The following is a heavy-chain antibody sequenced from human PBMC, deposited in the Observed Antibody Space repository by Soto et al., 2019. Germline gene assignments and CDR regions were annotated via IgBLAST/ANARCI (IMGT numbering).Heavy chain of an antibody. CDR2: IYKSATT. CDR1: GDSISNLDYF. CDR3: ARGLIVMLAGIEELINSHFDS. Sequence: SETLSLTCSVSGDSISNLDYFWAWIRQPPGQALEYIGYIYKSATTYYNPSFESRVAISVDTSKSQFSLNVTSVTAADTAVYFCARGLIVMLAGIEELINSHFDSWGQGTLVTVSS. J-gene: IGHJ4*02. D-gene: IGHD2-21*02. V-gene: IGHV4-30-4*01.